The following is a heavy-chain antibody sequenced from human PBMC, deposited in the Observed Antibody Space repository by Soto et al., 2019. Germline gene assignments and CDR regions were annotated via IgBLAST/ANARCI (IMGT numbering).Heavy chain of an antibody. J-gene: IGHJ4*02. V-gene: IGHV3-23*01. D-gene: IGHD3-22*01. CDR1: GFTFSSYA. CDR3: AKAHDSSGYYYGSFDY. Sequence: GSLRLSCAASGFTFSSYAMTWVRQAPGKGLEWVSAISGSGGSTYYADSVKGRFTISRDNSKNTLYLQMNSLRAEDTAVYYCAKAHDSSGYYYGSFDYWGQGTLVTVSS. CDR2: ISGSGGST.